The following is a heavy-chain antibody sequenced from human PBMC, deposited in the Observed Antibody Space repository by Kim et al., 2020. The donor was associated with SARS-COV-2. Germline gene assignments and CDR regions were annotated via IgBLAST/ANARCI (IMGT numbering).Heavy chain of an antibody. CDR3: ARDGDAKGRDYYDSSAHPDY. Sequence: ASVKVSCKASGYTFTSYGISWVRQAPGQGLEWMGWISAYNGNTNYAQKLQGRVTMTTDTSTSTAYMELRSLRSDDTAVYYCARDGDAKGRDYYDSSAHPDYWGQGTLVTVSS. V-gene: IGHV1-18*01. CDR2: ISAYNGNT. CDR1: GYTFTSYG. D-gene: IGHD3-22*01. J-gene: IGHJ4*02.